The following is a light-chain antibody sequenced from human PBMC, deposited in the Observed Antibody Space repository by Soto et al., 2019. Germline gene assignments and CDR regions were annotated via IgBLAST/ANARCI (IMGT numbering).Light chain of an antibody. Sequence: ETVMTQSPATLSVSPGESATLSCRASQSVSSNLAWYQQKPGQAPRLLISDASTRATGIPARFSGAGSGTDFTLTISSLQSEDIAVYYCQQFNKWPPSTFGQGTKVDI. J-gene: IGKJ1*01. CDR3: QQFNKWPPST. CDR1: QSVSSN. V-gene: IGKV3D-15*01. CDR2: DAS.